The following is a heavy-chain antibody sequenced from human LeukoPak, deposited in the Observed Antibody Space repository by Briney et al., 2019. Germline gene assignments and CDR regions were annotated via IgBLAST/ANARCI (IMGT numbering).Heavy chain of an antibody. CDR2: INRSGST. J-gene: IGHJ4*02. CDR3: ARGSTVVPAAMRSFDY. D-gene: IGHD2-2*01. CDR1: GGSFSGYY. V-gene: IGHV4-34*01. Sequence: PSETLSLTCAVYGGSFSGYYWSWIRQPPGKGLEWIGEINRSGSTNYNPSLKSRVTISVDTSKNQFSLKLSSVTAVDTAVYYCARGSTVVPAAMRSFDYWGQGTLVTVSS.